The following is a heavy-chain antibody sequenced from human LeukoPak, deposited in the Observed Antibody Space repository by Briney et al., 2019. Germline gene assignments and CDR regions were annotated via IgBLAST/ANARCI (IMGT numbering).Heavy chain of an antibody. J-gene: IGHJ4*02. CDR3: ARQEVDTAMATFDY. CDR2: IYYSGST. D-gene: IGHD5-18*01. V-gene: IGHV4-59*08. Sequence: SETLSLTCTVSGGSISSYYWSWIRQPPGKGLEWIGYIYYSGSTNYNPSLKSRVNISVDTSKNQFSLKLSSVTAADTAVYYCARQEVDTAMATFDYWGQGTLVTVSS. CDR1: GGSISSYY.